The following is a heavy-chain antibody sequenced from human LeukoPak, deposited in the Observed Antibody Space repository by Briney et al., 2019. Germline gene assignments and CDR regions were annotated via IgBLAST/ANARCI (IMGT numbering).Heavy chain of an antibody. CDR3: ARATFGVVPYFDC. V-gene: IGHV3-11*04. CDR1: GFTFSDYY. CDR2: ISSSGSTI. D-gene: IGHD3-3*01. J-gene: IGHJ4*02. Sequence: GGSLRLPCAASGFTFSDYYMSWIRQAPGKGLEWVSYISSSGSTIYYADSVKGRFTISRDNAKNSLYLQMNSLRAEDTAVYYCARATFGVVPYFDCWGQGTLVTVSS.